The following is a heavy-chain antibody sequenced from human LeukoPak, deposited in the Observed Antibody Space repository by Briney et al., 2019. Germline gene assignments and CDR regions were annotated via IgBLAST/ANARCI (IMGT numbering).Heavy chain of an antibody. CDR2: IIPIFGTA. CDR1: GGTFSSYA. Sequence: SVKVSCKASGGTFSSYAISWVRQAPGQGLEWMGGIIPIFGTANYAQKFQGRVTITTDESTSTAYMELSSLRSEDTAVYYCARTTVHYSNYRGSYYYMDVWGKGTTVTVSS. CDR3: ARTTVHYSNYRGSYYYMDV. D-gene: IGHD4-11*01. J-gene: IGHJ6*03. V-gene: IGHV1-69*05.